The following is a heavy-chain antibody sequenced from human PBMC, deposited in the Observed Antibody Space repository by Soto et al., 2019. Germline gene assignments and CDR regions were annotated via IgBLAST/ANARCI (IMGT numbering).Heavy chain of an antibody. J-gene: IGHJ6*02. CDR1: GFTFNTYG. CDR2: IWYDGSNK. Sequence: QVQLVESGGGVVQPGGSLRLSCTTSGFTFNTYGMYWVRQAPGKGLEWVALIWYDGSNKYYEHSVKGRFTISRDNSKNTLYLQMNSLRAEDTALYYCARGDCTGAYCYSWPFNYGVDVWGQGTTVTVSS. D-gene: IGHD2-15*01. V-gene: IGHV3-33*08. CDR3: ARGDCTGAYCYSWPFNYGVDV.